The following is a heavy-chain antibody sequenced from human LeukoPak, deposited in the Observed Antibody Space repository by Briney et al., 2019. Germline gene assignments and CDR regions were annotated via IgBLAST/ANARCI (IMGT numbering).Heavy chain of an antibody. CDR2: IYYTGSA. V-gene: IGHV4-39*01. CDR3: ARHPYSDFWSGHNWFDP. D-gene: IGHD3-3*01. Sequence: SESLSLTCAVYGGSFSGYYWGWIRQPPGKGLEYIGTIYYTGSAYYNPSLKSRVTISVDTSKNQFSLKLSSVTAADTALYYCARHPYSDFWSGHNWFDPWGQGTLVTVSS. CDR1: GGSFSGYY. J-gene: IGHJ5*02.